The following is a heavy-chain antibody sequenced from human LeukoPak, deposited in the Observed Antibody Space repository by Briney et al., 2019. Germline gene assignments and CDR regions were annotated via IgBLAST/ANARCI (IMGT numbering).Heavy chain of an antibody. Sequence: SETLSLTCTVSGGSISSDNFYWSWIRQPAGKGLEWIGRIYTSGNTKYNPSLNSRVTISLDSSKNQFSLDLTSVTAADTAVYYCARSLDRSGWYFGVNWGQGTLVTVSS. J-gene: IGHJ1*01. V-gene: IGHV4-61*02. D-gene: IGHD6-19*01. CDR2: IYTSGNT. CDR3: ARSLDRSGWYFGVN. CDR1: GGSISSDNFY.